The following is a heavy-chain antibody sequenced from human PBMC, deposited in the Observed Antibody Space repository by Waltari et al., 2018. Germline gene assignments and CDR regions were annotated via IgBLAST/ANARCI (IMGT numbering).Heavy chain of an antibody. CDR3: ARGILRYYYGSGSYLNWFDP. CDR1: GGSFSGYY. V-gene: IGHV4-34*01. Sequence: QVQLQQWGAGLLKPSETLSLTCAVYGGSFSGYYWRWICQPPGKGLEWIGEINHSGSTNYNPSLKSRVTISVDTSKNQFSLKLSSVTAADTAVYYCARGILRYYYGSGSYLNWFDPWGQGTLVTVSS. CDR2: INHSGST. D-gene: IGHD3-10*01. J-gene: IGHJ5*02.